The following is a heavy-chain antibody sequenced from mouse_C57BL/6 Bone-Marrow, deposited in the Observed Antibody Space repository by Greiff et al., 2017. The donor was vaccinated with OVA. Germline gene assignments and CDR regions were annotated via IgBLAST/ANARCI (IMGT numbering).Heavy chain of an antibody. V-gene: IGHV1-69*01. Sequence: QSCKASGYTFTSYWMHWVKQRPGQGLEWIGEIDPSDSYTNYNQKFKGKSTLTVDKSSSTAYMQLSSLTSEDSAVYYCARGIITTRYFDVWGTGTTVTVSS. J-gene: IGHJ1*03. CDR1: GYTFTSYW. CDR2: IDPSDSYT. D-gene: IGHD2-4*01. CDR3: ARGIITTRYFDV.